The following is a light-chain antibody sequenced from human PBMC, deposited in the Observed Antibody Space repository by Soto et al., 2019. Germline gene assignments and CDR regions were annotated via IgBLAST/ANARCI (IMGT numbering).Light chain of an antibody. V-gene: IGLV1-40*01. CDR2: GNT. CDR3: QSYDSSSVV. J-gene: IGLJ2*01. CDR1: SFNIGAGHA. Sequence: QSVLTQPPSVSGAPGQRVTLSCTGNSFNIGAGHAVHWYQQLPGSAPKLLIYGNTNRPSGVPDRFSGSTSGSSASLAITGLHAEDEADYYCQSYDSSSVVFGGGTKLTVL.